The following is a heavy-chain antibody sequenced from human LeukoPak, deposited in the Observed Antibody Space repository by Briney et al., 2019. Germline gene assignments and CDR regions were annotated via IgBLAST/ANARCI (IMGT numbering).Heavy chain of an antibody. CDR3: ARSGAYGMIDYFDY. CDR1: GGSFSGYY. CDR2: INHSGST. J-gene: IGHJ4*02. V-gene: IGHV4-34*01. D-gene: IGHD3-22*01. Sequence: SETLSLTCAVYGGSFSGYYWSWIRQPPGKGLEWNGEINHSGSTNYNPSLKSRVTISVDTSKNQFSLKLSSVTAADTAVYYCARSGAYGMIDYFDYWGQGTLVTVSS.